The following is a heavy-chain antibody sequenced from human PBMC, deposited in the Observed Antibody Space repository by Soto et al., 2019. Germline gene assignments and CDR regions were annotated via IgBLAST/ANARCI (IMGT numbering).Heavy chain of an antibody. CDR1: EFIFSSYG. J-gene: IGHJ1*01. D-gene: IGHD5-12*01. Sequence: QVQLVESGGGVGQPGRSLRLSCAASEFIFSSYGMHWVRQAPGKGLEWVAVISSDGSVKYYADSVKGRFTISRDNSKNTLNLQMNSLRTKDTAVYHCAREGHSSGYGAYLQHWGQGTLVTVSS. CDR3: AREGHSSGYGAYLQH. CDR2: ISSDGSVK. V-gene: IGHV3-30*03.